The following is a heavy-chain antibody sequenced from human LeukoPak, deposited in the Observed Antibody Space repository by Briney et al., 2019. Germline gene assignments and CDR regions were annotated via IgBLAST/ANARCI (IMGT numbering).Heavy chain of an antibody. D-gene: IGHD1-26*01. V-gene: IGHV4-59*01. CDR2: IYYSGST. CDR3: ARYSGSYPHDAFEI. Sequence: SETLSLTCTVSGGSISSYYWSWIRQPPGKGLEWIGYIYYSGSTNYNPSLKSRVTISVDTSKNQFSLKLRSVTAADTAVYYCARYSGSYPHDAFEIWGQGTMVTVSS. J-gene: IGHJ3*02. CDR1: GGSISSYY.